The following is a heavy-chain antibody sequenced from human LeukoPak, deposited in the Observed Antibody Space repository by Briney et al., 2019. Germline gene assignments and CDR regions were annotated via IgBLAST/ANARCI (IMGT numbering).Heavy chain of an antibody. V-gene: IGHV3-21*01. CDR3: ARGDSSSWFDQRGAFDI. CDR1: GFTFSSYS. J-gene: IGHJ3*02. CDR2: ISSSSSYI. D-gene: IGHD6-13*01. Sequence: GGSLRLSCAASGFTFSSYSMNWVRQAPGKGLEWVSSISSSSSYIYYADSVKGRFTISRDNAKNSLYLQMNSLRAEDTAVYYCARGDSSSWFDQRGAFDIWGQGTMVTVSS.